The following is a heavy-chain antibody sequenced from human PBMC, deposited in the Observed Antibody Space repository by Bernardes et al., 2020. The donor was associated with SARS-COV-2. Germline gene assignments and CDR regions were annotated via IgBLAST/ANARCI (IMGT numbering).Heavy chain of an antibody. CDR1: GFTVSSNY. V-gene: IGHV3-66*01. D-gene: IGHD2-15*01. J-gene: IGHJ5*02. Sequence: GGSLRLSCAASGFTVSSNYMSWVRQAPGKGLDWVSVVYSGGSTYYADSVKGRFTISRDNSKNTLYLQMNSLRAEDTAVYYCARGRGWPPLNWFDPWGQGTLVTVSS. CDR3: ARGRGWPPLNWFDP. CDR2: VYSGGST.